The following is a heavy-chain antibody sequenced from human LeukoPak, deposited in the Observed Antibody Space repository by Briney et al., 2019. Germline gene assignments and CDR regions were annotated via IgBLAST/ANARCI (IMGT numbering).Heavy chain of an antibody. D-gene: IGHD3-3*01. CDR1: GFTFSSYW. V-gene: IGHV3-74*01. Sequence: GGSLRLSCAASGFTFSSYWMHWVGQAPGKGLVWVSYINSDGSRTSYADSEKGRFTISRDNAKNTLYLQMNSLRAEDTAVYYCARELRFLEWLLDYWGQGTLATVSS. CDR2: INSDGSRT. J-gene: IGHJ4*02. CDR3: ARELRFLEWLLDY.